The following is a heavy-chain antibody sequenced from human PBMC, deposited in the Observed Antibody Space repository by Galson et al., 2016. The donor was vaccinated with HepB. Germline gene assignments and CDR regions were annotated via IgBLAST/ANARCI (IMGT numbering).Heavy chain of an antibody. CDR1: GFTVSTNY. CDR2: IYSDDST. J-gene: IGHJ4*02. V-gene: IGHV3-66*01. D-gene: IGHD2-2*01. CDR3: ARDSPLPAAFDH. Sequence: SLRLSCAASGFTVSTNYMSWVRQAPGKGLEWVSVIYSDDSTYYADSVKGRFTIPRDNSKNTAYFQLNSLRVEDTAVYYCARDSPLPAAFDHWGQGTLVTVTS.